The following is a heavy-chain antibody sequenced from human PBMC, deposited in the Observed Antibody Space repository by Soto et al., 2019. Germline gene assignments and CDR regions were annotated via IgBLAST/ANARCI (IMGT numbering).Heavy chain of an antibody. V-gene: IGHV3-23*01. CDR2: ISGSGGST. D-gene: IGHD5-12*01. CDR1: GFTFSSYA. J-gene: IGHJ4*02. Sequence: GGSLRLSCAASGFTFSSYAMSWVRQAPGKGLEWVSAISGSGGSTYYADSVKGRFTISRDNSKNTLYLQMNSLRAEDTAVYYCAKDALDIVATTRGEYFDYWGQGTLVTVSS. CDR3: AKDALDIVATTRGEYFDY.